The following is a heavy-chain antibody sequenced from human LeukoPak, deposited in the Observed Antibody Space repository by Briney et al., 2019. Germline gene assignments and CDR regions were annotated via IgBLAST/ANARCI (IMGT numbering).Heavy chain of an antibody. V-gene: IGHV3-48*01. D-gene: IGHD2-15*01. J-gene: IGHJ6*03. CDR1: GFTFSSYS. CDR3: ARPRGGYYMDV. Sequence: GGSLRLSCAASGFTFSSYSMNWVRQAPGKGLEWVSYISSSSSTIYYADSVKGRFTISRDNAKNSLYLQMNSLRVEDTAVYYCARPRGGYYMDVWGKGTTVTVSS. CDR2: ISSSSSTI.